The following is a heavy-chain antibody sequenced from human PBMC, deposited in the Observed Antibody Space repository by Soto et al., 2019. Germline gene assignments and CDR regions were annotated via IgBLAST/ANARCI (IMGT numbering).Heavy chain of an antibody. CDR2: ISGSGGST. CDR3: AKDLASTTATSFYFFF. Sequence: EVQLLEYGGGLVQPGVSLRLSCAASGFTFSSYAMSWVRQAPGKGLEWVSAISGSGGSTYYADSVKGRFTISRDNSENTRYLQRTSLRAENTAVYYSAKDLASTTATSFYFFFWGHGNPVTVS. V-gene: IGHV3-23*01. D-gene: IGHD2-15*01. CDR1: GFTFSSYA. J-gene: IGHJ4*01.